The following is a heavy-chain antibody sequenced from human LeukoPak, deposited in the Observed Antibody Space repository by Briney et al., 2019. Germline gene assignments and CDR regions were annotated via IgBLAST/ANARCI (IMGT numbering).Heavy chain of an antibody. V-gene: IGHV4-4*07. J-gene: IGHJ4*02. Sequence: SEALSLTCTVSGGCISSYYWSWLRQPAGKGLEWIGRFYSGGCTDYNTSLKSRVTRSVNTSKNQFSLKLSSVTAADTAVYYCARVYSGYDLPGSLSNYYFDYWGQGTLVTVST. D-gene: IGHD5-12*01. CDR3: ARVYSGYDLPGSLSNYYFDY. CDR2: FYSGGCT. CDR1: GGCISSYY.